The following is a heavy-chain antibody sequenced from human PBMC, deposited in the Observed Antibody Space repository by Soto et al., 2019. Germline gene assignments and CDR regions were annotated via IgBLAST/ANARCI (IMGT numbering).Heavy chain of an antibody. J-gene: IGHJ3*02. CDR3: ARVAAAGIQRDAFDI. Sequence: QVQLVQSGAEVKKPGASVKVSCKASGYTFTGYYMHWVRQAPGQGLEWMGWINPNSGGTNYAQKFQGWVTMTRDTSISTAYMELSRLRSGDTAVYYCARVAAAGIQRDAFDIWGQGTMVTGSS. V-gene: IGHV1-2*04. CDR2: INPNSGGT. CDR1: GYTFTGYY. D-gene: IGHD6-13*01.